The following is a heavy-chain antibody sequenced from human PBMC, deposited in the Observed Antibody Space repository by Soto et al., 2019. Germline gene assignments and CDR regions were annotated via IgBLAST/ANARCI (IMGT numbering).Heavy chain of an antibody. J-gene: IGHJ4*02. CDR3: ARRGSGRYYDY. Sequence: EVQLLESGGGLVQPGGSLRLSCAASGFTFSSYAMRWVRQAPVKGLEWVSAISGSGDSTYYADSVKGRFTISRDNSKNTLYLQMNSLRAEDMAVYYCARRGSGRYYDYWGQGTLVTVSS. V-gene: IGHV3-23*01. CDR2: ISGSGDST. CDR1: GFTFSSYA. D-gene: IGHD1-26*01.